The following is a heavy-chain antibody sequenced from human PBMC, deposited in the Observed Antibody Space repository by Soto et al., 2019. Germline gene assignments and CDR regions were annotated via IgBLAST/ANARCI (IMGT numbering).Heavy chain of an antibody. CDR2: IFHSGST. J-gene: IGHJ6*02. CDR3: ARDRYYGSGTYYNFYSGMDV. V-gene: IGHV4-30-4*01. D-gene: IGHD3-10*01. Sequence: QVQLQESGPGLVKPSQTLSLTCTVSGGSINRGDYYWTWVRQPPGKGLEWIGNIFHSGSTYYTPSLQSRVTISLDTSKNHFSLKLSSVTPADTAVYYCARDRYYGSGTYYNFYSGMDVWGQGTTVTVSS. CDR1: GGSINRGDYY.